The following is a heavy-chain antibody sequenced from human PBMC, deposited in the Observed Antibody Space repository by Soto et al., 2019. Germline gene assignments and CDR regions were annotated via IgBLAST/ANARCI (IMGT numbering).Heavy chain of an antibody. J-gene: IGHJ4*02. Sequence: SSWASEATLDCYAIRWVRQPPGQGLEWMGGIIPIFGKANYAQKFQGRVTITADKSTITACIELTRMRSDDTGVYSGARAQYSSGYYLGYCGQGTLVTVS. D-gene: IGHD3-22*01. V-gene: IGHV1-69*06. CDR2: IIPIFGKA. CDR1: EATLDCYA. CDR3: ARAQYSSGYYLGY.